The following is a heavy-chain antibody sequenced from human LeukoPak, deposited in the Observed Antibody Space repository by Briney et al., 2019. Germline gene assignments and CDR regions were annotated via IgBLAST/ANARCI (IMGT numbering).Heavy chain of an antibody. CDR3: TRGYYDSSDFEYFHH. V-gene: IGHV1-2*02. J-gene: IGHJ1*01. Sequence: GASVKVSCKSSGYSFTDYYMHLVRQAPGQGLEWMGWINPNSGGTNFAQRFQDRVTMTRDMSISTAYMELSRLRSDDTAIYYCTRGYYDSSDFEYFHHWGQGTLVTVSS. CDR1: GYSFTDYY. D-gene: IGHD3-22*01. CDR2: INPNSGGT.